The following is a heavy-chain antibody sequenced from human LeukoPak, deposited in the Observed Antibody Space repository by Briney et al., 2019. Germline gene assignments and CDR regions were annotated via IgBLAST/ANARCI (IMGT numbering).Heavy chain of an antibody. V-gene: IGHV4-39*01. CDR1: VGSISSSSYY. CDR2: IYYSGST. Sequence: PSETLSLTCTVSVGSISSSSYYWGWIRQPPGKGLEWIGSIYYSGSTYYNPSLKSRVTTSVDTSKNQFSLKLSSVTAADTAVYYCATRARRFDPWGQGTLVTVSS. J-gene: IGHJ5*02. CDR3: ATRARRFDP.